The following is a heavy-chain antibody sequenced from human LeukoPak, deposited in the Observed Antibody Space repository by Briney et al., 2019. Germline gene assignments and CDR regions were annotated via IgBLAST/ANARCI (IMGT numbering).Heavy chain of an antibody. V-gene: IGHV3-66*01. Sequence: GGSLRLSCAASGVSVSSNYMSWVRQAQGKGLEWVSLIYSGVSTYYADSVKGRFTISRDNSKNTLYLQMNGLRADDTAVYYCARAAGWHQYYFDSWGQGTLVTVPS. J-gene: IGHJ4*02. D-gene: IGHD5-24*01. CDR3: ARAAGWHQYYFDS. CDR1: GVSVSSNY. CDR2: IYSGVST.